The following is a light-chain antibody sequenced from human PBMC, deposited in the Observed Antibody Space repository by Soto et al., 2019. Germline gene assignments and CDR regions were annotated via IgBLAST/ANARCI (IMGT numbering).Light chain of an antibody. CDR2: DVV. Sequence: QSALTQPASVSGSPGQSITISCTGTSSYVGGFNSVSWYQLRPGTAPKLILYDVVDRPSGVSYRFSGSKSGNTASLTISGLHAEDEADYFCSSYTSTMTNVFGSGTKVTVL. CDR1: SSYVGGFNS. J-gene: IGLJ1*01. CDR3: SSYTSTMTNV. V-gene: IGLV2-14*03.